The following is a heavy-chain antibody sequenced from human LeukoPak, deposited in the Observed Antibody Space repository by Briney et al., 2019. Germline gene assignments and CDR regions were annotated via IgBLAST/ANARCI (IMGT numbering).Heavy chain of an antibody. J-gene: IGHJ4*02. D-gene: IGHD3-9*01. CDR2: INPSGGST. CDR1: GYTFTSYY. CDR3: ARDRAALRYFERGGPDY. V-gene: IGHV1-46*01. Sequence: ASVKVSCKASGYTFTSYYIHWVRQAPGQGLEWMGIINPSGGSTSYAQKFQGRVTMTRDTSTSTVYIELSSLRSEDTAVYYCARDRAALRYFERGGPDYWGQGTLVTVSS.